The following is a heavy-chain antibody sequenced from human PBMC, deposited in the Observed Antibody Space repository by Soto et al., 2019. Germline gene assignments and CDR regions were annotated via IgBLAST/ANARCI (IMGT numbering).Heavy chain of an antibody. V-gene: IGHV3-72*01. D-gene: IGHD1-1*01. CDR1: GFTFSDYY. CDR2: IRNRANSYTT. CDR3: ARDLGTGTTMWFDP. Sequence: TGGSLRLSCAASGFTFSDYYMDWVRQAPGKGLEWVGRIRNRANSYTTEYAASAKGRFSISRDDSKNSLYLQMNSLKTEDTAVYYCARDLGTGTTMWFDPWGQGT. J-gene: IGHJ5*02.